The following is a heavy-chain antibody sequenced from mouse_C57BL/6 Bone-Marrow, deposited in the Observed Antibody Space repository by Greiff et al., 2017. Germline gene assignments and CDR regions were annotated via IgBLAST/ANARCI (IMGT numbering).Heavy chain of an antibody. D-gene: IGHD2-5*01. V-gene: IGHV1-62-2*01. J-gene: IGHJ1*03. CDR2: FYPGSGSI. CDR3: ARHEGDYYSNHWYFYV. Sequence: VQLQQSGAELVKPGASVKLSCKASGYTFTEYTIHWVKQRSGQGLEWIGWFYPGSGSIKYNEKFKDKATLTADKSSSSVYMELSRLTSEDSAVYVCARHEGDYYSNHWYFYVWGTGTTVTVSS. CDR1: GYTFTEYT.